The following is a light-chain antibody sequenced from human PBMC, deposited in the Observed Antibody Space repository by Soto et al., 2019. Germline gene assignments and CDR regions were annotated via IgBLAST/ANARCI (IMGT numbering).Light chain of an antibody. J-gene: IGLJ2*01. V-gene: IGLV2-14*01. CDR2: EVT. CDR3: SSYGGSKV. CDR1: SSDVGAYNY. Sequence: QSALTQPASVSGSPGQSITISCTGTSSDVGAYNYVSWYQHHPGKVPKLLIYEVTNRPSGVSDRFSGSKSGNTASLTISGLQAEDEADYYCSSYGGSKVFGGGTKLTVL.